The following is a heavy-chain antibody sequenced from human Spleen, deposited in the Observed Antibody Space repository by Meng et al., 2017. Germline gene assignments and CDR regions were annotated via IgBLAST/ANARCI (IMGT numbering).Heavy chain of an antibody. V-gene: IGHV4-34*01. CDR1: GGSVGDYY. D-gene: IGHD1-14*01. J-gene: IGHJ4*02. Sequence: QGRVKQWGAGVWNPWGPLPLRCAVCGGSVGDYYWSWVRQPPGKGLEWIGEVNISGTANNSPSLKSRVTIAADTSKNHISLNLTSVTAADTAVYYCATLGTTIDSWGQGTLVTVSS. CDR3: ATLGTTIDS. CDR2: VNISGTA.